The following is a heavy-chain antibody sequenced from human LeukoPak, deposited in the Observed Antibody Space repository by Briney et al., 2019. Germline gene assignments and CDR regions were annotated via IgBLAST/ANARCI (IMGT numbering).Heavy chain of an antibody. J-gene: IGHJ6*03. CDR2: INPNSGGT. V-gene: IGHV1-2*02. Sequence: ASVKVSCKASGYTFTGYYMHWVRQAPGQGLEWMGWINPNSGGTNYAQKFQGRVTMTRDTSISTAYMELGRLRSDDTAVYYCARAPNCSGGSCYTPYYYYYMDVWGKGTTVTVSS. CDR3: ARAPNCSGGSCYTPYYYYYMDV. CDR1: GYTFTGYY. D-gene: IGHD2-15*01.